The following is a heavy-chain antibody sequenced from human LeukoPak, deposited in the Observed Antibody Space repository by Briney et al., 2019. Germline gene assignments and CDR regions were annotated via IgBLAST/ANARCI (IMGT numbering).Heavy chain of an antibody. V-gene: IGHV4-59*08. D-gene: IGHD2-2*01. CDR2: IYYSGST. CDR1: GGSISSYY. CDR3: ARLKRSCSSTSCYDWAFWFDP. Sequence: MSSETLSLTCTVSGGSISSYYWSWIRQPPGKGLEWIGYIYYSGSTNYNPSLKSRVTISVDTSKNQFSLKLSSVTAADTAVYYYARLKRSCSSTSCYDWAFWFDPWGQGTLVTVSS. J-gene: IGHJ5*02.